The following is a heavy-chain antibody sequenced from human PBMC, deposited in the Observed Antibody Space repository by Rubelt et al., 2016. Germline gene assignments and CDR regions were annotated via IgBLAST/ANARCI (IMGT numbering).Heavy chain of an antibody. CDR3: ARGPYGSGSYYNVRERFY. J-gene: IGHJ4*02. CDR1: GFTFSSYW. V-gene: IGHV3-74*01. CDR2: INSDGSST. Sequence: SGFTFSSYWMHWVRQAPGKGLVWVSRINSDGSSTSYADAVKGRFTISRDNAKNTLYLQMNSLRAEDTAVSYCARGPYGSGSYYNVRERFYWGQGTLVTVSS. D-gene: IGHD3-10*01.